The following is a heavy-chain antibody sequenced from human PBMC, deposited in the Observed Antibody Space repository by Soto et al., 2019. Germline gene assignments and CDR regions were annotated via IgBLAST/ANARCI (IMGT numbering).Heavy chain of an antibody. CDR3: ARGISGYDHFDY. Sequence: GASVKVSCKASGGTFRSYTISWLRQAPGQGLEWMGRIIPILGIANYAQKFQGRVTITADKSTSTAYMELSSLRSEDTAVYYCARGISGYDHFDYWGQGTLVTVSS. D-gene: IGHD5-12*01. CDR2: IIPILGIA. J-gene: IGHJ4*02. CDR1: GGTFRSYT. V-gene: IGHV1-69*02.